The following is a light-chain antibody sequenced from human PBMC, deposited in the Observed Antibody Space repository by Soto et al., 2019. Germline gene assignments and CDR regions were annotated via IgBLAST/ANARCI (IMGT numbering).Light chain of an antibody. V-gene: IGLV2-14*01. CDR3: ISYTSSSTSYV. CDR1: SSDVGGYNY. Sequence: QSVLTQPASLSGSPGQSITISCTGTSSDVGGYNYVAWYQQHPGKVPRLMIYEVSNRPSGVSNRFSGSKSGSTASLTISGLQAEDEADYYCISYTSSSTSYVFGTGTNVTVL. J-gene: IGLJ1*01. CDR2: EVS.